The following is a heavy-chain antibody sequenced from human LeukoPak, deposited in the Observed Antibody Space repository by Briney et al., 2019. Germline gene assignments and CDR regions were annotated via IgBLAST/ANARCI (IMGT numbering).Heavy chain of an antibody. CDR2: ISSSGSTI. J-gene: IGHJ4*02. Sequence: PGGSLRLSCAASGFTFSCYEMNWVRQAPGKGLEWVSYISSSGSTIYYADSVKGRFTISRDNAKNSLYLQMNSLRAEDTAVYYCARDPYYGDYVVWGQGTLVTVSS. CDR1: GFTFSCYE. CDR3: ARDPYYGDYVV. V-gene: IGHV3-48*03. D-gene: IGHD4-17*01.